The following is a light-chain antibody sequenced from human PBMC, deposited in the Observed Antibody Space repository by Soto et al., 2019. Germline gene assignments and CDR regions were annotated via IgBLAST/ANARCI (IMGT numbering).Light chain of an antibody. J-gene: IGKJ1*01. CDR3: QQYGSSQS. CDR2: GAS. Sequence: EIVLTQSPGTLSLSPGERATLSCRASQSVSSNYLAWYQQKPGQAPRLLIYGASSRATRIPDRFSGSGSGTDFHLTISRLEPEDFAVYYCQQYGSSQSFGQGTKVEIK. CDR1: QSVSSNY. V-gene: IGKV3-20*01.